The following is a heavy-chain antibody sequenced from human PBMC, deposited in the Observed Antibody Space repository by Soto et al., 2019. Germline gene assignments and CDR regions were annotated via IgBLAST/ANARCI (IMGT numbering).Heavy chain of an antibody. J-gene: IGHJ4*02. V-gene: IGHV4-31*03. D-gene: IGHD4-17*01. CDR3: ARTQGPTVVMAPLDY. CDR2: IYYSGST. Sequence: PSETLSLTCTVSGGSSISGGYYWSWIRQHPGKGLEWIGYIYYSGSTYYNPSLKSRVTISVDTSKNQFSLKLSSVTAADTAVYYCARTQGPTVVMAPLDYWGQGTLVTVS. CDR1: GGSSISGGYY.